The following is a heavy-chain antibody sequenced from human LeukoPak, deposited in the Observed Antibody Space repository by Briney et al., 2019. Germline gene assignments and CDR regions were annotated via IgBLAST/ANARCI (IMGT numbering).Heavy chain of an antibody. D-gene: IGHD2-2*01. Sequence: GGSLRLSXAASGITFSSYWMHWLRQGPGKGLVWVSRINSDGSSTTYADSVKGRFTISRDNAKNTLYLQMSSLRAEDTAVYYCARSASYIVEVPAASDAFDIWGQGTLVTVSS. CDR1: GITFSSYW. CDR2: INSDGSST. V-gene: IGHV3-74*01. J-gene: IGHJ3*02. CDR3: ARSASYIVEVPAASDAFDI.